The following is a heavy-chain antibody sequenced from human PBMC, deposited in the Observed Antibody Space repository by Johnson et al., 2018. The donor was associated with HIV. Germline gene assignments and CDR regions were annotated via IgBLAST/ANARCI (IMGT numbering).Heavy chain of an antibody. CDR1: GFTFSSYA. CDR2: ISSNGGST. CDR3: VRGGQWGATDAFDV. D-gene: IGHD6-19*01. J-gene: IGHJ3*01. V-gene: IGHV3-64*01. Sequence: VQLVESGGGLVQPGGSLRLSCAASGFTFSSYAMHWVRQAPGKGLEYVSAISSNGGSTYYANSVKGRFTISTDNAKNSLSLQMNSLRPEDTAVYYCVRGGQWGATDAFDVWGQGTMVTVSS.